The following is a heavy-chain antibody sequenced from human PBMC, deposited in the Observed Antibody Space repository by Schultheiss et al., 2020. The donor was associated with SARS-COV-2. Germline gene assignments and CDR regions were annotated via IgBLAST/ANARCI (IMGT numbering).Heavy chain of an antibody. D-gene: IGHD6-25*01. CDR3: TAGPSGVYYYGMDV. J-gene: IGHJ6*02. Sequence: GESLKISCAASGFTFSNAWMNWVRQAPGKGLEWVGRIKSKTDGGTTDYAAPVKGRFTISRDDSKNTLYLQMNSLKTEDTAVYYCTAGPSGVYYYGMDVWGQGTTVTVSS. CDR1: GFTFSNAW. CDR2: IKSKTDGGTT. V-gene: IGHV3-15*07.